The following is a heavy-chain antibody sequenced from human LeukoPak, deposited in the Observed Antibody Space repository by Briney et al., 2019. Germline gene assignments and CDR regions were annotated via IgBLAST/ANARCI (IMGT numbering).Heavy chain of an antibody. Sequence: GGSLRLSCAASGFTFSSYAMHWVRQAPGKGLEWVAVISYDGSNKYYADSVKGRFTISRDNSKNTLYLQMNSLRAEDTAVYYCVRESEYYFDHSASFDYWGQGTLVTVSS. CDR2: ISYDGSNK. J-gene: IGHJ4*02. D-gene: IGHD3-22*01. CDR3: VRESEYYFDHSASFDY. CDR1: GFTFSSYA. V-gene: IGHV3-30*04.